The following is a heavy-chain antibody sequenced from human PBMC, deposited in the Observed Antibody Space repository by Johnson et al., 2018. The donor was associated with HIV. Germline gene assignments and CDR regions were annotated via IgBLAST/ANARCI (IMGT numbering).Heavy chain of an antibody. CDR1: GFTFSSYW. Sequence: EKLVESGGGLVQPGGSLRLSCAASGFTFSSYWMSWVRQAPGKGLEWVANIKQDGSEKYYVDSVKGRFTISRENAKNSLYLQMNSLRAEDTAVYYCAREFLDGDSQDAFDSWGQGTMVTVSS. V-gene: IGHV3-7*01. J-gene: IGHJ3*02. CDR2: IKQDGSEK. D-gene: IGHD4-17*01. CDR3: AREFLDGDSQDAFDS.